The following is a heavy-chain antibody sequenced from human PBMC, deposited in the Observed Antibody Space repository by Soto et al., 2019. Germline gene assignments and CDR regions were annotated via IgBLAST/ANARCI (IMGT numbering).Heavy chain of an antibody. CDR3: ARVEYYYDIAGYSAIDY. Sequence: GGSLRLSCAASGFTFSTYSMNWVRQAPGKGLEWVSSITGNTNYIYYADSVKGRFTISRDNANNSLYLQMNSLRAEDTAVYYCARVEYYYDIAGYSAIDYWGKGTLVTVSS. CDR2: ITGNTNYI. J-gene: IGHJ4*02. CDR1: GFTFSTYS. V-gene: IGHV3-21*01. D-gene: IGHD3-22*01.